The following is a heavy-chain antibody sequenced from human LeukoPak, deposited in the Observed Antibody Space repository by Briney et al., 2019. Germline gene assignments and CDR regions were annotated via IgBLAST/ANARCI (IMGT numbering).Heavy chain of an antibody. V-gene: IGHV3-30-3*01. J-gene: IGHJ4*02. CDR3: ARDLQEAVAGTFDY. Sequence: GGSLRLSCAASGFTVSSNYMSWVRQAPGKGLEWVAVISYDGSNKYYADSVKGRFTISRDNSKNTLYLQMNSLRAEDTAVYYCARDLQEAVAGTFDYWGQGTLVTVSS. D-gene: IGHD6-19*01. CDR1: GFTVSSNY. CDR2: ISYDGSNK.